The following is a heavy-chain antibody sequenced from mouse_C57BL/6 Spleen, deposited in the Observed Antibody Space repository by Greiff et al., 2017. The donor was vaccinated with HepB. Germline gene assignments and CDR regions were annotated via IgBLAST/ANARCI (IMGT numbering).Heavy chain of an antibody. CDR3: ARSPYGHYALAY. V-gene: IGHV1-4*01. Sequence: QVQLQQSGAELARPGASVKMSCKASGYTFTSYTMHWVKQRPGQGLEWIGYINPSSGYTKYNQKFKDKATLTADKSSSTAYMQLSSLTSEDSAVYYCARSPYGHYALAYWGQGTSVTVSS. CDR1: GYTFTSYT. CDR2: INPSSGYT. D-gene: IGHD1-1*02. J-gene: IGHJ4*01.